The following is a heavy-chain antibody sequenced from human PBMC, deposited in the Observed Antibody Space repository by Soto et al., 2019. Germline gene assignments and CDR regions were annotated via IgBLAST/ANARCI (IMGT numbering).Heavy chain of an antibody. Sequence: ASVKVSCKASGYTFTGYYMHWVRQAPEQGLEWMGWINPNSGGTNYAQKFQGWVTMTRDTSISTAYMELSRLRSDDTAVYYCARGWLPSYYYGMDVWGQGTTVTVSS. CDR3: ARGWLPSYYYGMDV. J-gene: IGHJ6*02. V-gene: IGHV1-2*04. D-gene: IGHD5-18*01. CDR1: GYTFTGYY. CDR2: INPNSGGT.